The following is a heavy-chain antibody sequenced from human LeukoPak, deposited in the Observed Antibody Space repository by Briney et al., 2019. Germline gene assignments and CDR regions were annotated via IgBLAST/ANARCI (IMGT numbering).Heavy chain of an antibody. V-gene: IGHV4-59*01. D-gene: IGHD3-10*01. CDR3: ARGRVRRDPPFDL. CDR1: GGSISSYY. J-gene: IGHJ2*01. Sequence: SETLSLTCTVSGGSISSYYWSWIRQPPGKGLEWIGYIYYSGSTNYNPSLKSRVTISVDTSKNQFSLKLSSVTAADTAVYYCARGRVRRDPPFDLWGRGTLVTVSS. CDR2: IYYSGST.